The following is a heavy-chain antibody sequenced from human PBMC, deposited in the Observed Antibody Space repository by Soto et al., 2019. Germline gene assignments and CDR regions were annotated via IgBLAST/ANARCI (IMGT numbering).Heavy chain of an antibody. Sequence: QVQLVQSGAEVKKPGSSVKVSCKASGGTFSSYTISWVRQAPAQGLEWMGRIIPILGIANYAQKFQGRVTITADKSTSTAYMELSSLRAEDTAVYYCARGRYDILTGYYSENNWFDPWGQGTLVTVSS. D-gene: IGHD3-9*01. CDR1: GGTFSSYT. CDR2: IIPILGIA. J-gene: IGHJ5*02. V-gene: IGHV1-69*02. CDR3: ARGRYDILTGYYSENNWFDP.